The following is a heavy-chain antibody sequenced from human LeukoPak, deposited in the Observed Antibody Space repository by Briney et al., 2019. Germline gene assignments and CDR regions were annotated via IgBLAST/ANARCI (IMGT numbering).Heavy chain of an antibody. CDR1: GFTFSSYA. Sequence: PGGSLRLSCAASGFTFSSYAMSSVRQAPGKGLEWVSAISGSGGSTYYADSVKGRFTISRDNSKNTLYLQMNSLRAEDTAVYYCAKDFSGWELLPYYGMDVWGQGTTVTVSS. J-gene: IGHJ6*02. V-gene: IGHV3-23*01. CDR3: AKDFSGWELLPYYGMDV. CDR2: ISGSGGST. D-gene: IGHD1-26*01.